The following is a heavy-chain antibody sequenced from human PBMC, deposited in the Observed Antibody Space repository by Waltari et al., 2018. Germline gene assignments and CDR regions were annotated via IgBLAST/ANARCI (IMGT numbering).Heavy chain of an antibody. CDR3: VTMRGDV. Sequence: EVQLVESGGGLIQPGGCLRLSCAVPGFIVSSGFMSWVREAPGKGLEWVSLISSEGHIYYADSVKGRFTISRDSSKNTLDLHMNSLRAEDTAVYYCVTMRGDVWGQGTTVTVSS. CDR1: GFIVSSGF. CDR2: ISSEGHI. D-gene: IGHD3-10*01. V-gene: IGHV3-53*02. J-gene: IGHJ6*02.